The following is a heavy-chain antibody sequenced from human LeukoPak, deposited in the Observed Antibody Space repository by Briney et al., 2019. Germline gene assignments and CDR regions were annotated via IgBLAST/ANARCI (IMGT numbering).Heavy chain of an antibody. CDR2: INHSEST. J-gene: IGHJ3*02. Sequence: SETLSLTCAVYGGSFSGYYWSWIRQPPGKGLEWIGEINHSESTNYNPSLKSRVTISVDTSKNQFSLKLSSVTAADTAVYYCARDSSGYLRAFDIWGQGTMVTVSS. V-gene: IGHV4-34*01. CDR1: GGSFSGYY. CDR3: ARDSSGYLRAFDI. D-gene: IGHD3-22*01.